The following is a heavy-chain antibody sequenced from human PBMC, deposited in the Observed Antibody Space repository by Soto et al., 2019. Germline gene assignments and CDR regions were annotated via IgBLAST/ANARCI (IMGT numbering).Heavy chain of an antibody. V-gene: IGHV3-30*18. Sequence: GALLLPGSASGFTFNIYGMHWVRQAPDKGLEWVALISYDGSNQYYADSVKGRFTISRDNSKNTLFLQMNSLRADDTAVYYCAKDQASGQGSFDSWGQGTLVTVYS. CDR2: ISYDGSNQ. J-gene: IGHJ4*02. CDR3: AKDQASGQGSFDS. CDR1: GFTFNIYG.